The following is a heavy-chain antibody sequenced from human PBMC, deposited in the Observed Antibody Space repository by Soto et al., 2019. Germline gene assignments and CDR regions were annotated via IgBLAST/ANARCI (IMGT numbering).Heavy chain of an antibody. CDR2: ISGSGGST. Sequence: GGSLRLSCAASGFTFSSYAMSWVRQAPGKGLEWVSAISGSGGSTYYADSVKGRVTISRDNSNNTLYLQMNSLRAEDTAVYYCAKDRDDFWSGYYMQGAFDIWGQGTMVTVSS. D-gene: IGHD3-3*01. V-gene: IGHV3-23*01. CDR1: GFTFSSYA. CDR3: AKDRDDFWSGYYMQGAFDI. J-gene: IGHJ3*02.